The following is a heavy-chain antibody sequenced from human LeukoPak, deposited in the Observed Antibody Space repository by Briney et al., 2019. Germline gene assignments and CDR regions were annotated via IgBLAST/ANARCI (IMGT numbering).Heavy chain of an antibody. CDR1: GYIFTSHD. Sequence: ASVKVSCKASGYIFTSHDINWVRQATGQGLEWMGWMNPNSGNTGYGQKFQGRVTMTRNTSINIVYMELSSLRSEDTAVYYCAREKGPNYGDYRENFDYWGQGTLVTVSS. D-gene: IGHD4-17*01. CDR3: AREKGPNYGDYRENFDY. CDR2: MNPNSGNT. V-gene: IGHV1-8*01. J-gene: IGHJ4*02.